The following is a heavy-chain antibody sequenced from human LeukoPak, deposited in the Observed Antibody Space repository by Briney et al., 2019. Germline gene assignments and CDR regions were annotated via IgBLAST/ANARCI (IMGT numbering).Heavy chain of an antibody. D-gene: IGHD3-10*01. V-gene: IGHV3-33*01. Sequence: PGGSLRLSCAASGFTFSSYDMHWVCQAPGKGLEWVAVIWYDGSNKYYADSVSGRFNISRDNSKNTLYLQMNSLRAEDTAVYYCARPRGSGSYFYFDSWGQGTLVTVSS. CDR1: GFTFSSYD. CDR2: IWYDGSNK. J-gene: IGHJ4*02. CDR3: ARPRGSGSYFYFDS.